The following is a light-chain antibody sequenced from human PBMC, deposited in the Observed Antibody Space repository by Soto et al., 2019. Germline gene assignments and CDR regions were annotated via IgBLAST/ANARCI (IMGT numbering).Light chain of an antibody. CDR3: ASFSSRTILV. V-gene: IGLV2-14*01. J-gene: IGLJ1*01. CDR2: EVT. Sequence: QSALTQPASVSGSPGQSVTISCTGPRSDIGDSNFISWYQHPPGKAPRLLIYEVTNRPSGVSKRFSGSKAGNTASLTISGLLDDDDADYFCASFSSRTILVFGTGTKLTVL. CDR1: RSDIGDSNF.